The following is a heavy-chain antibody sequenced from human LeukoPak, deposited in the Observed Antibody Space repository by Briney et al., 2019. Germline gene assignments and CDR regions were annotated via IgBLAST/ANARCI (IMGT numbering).Heavy chain of an antibody. CDR2: INHSGST. CDR3: ARQATGRGKYYYYYYMDV. D-gene: IGHD3-10*01. V-gene: IGHV4-34*01. CDR1: GGSFSRYY. J-gene: IGHJ6*03. Sequence: SETLSLTCAVYGGSFSRYYWNWIRQPPGKGLEWIGEINHSGSTNYNPSLKSRVTISVDTSKNQFSLKVNSVIAADTAVYYCARQATGRGKYYYYYYMDVWGKGTTVTISS.